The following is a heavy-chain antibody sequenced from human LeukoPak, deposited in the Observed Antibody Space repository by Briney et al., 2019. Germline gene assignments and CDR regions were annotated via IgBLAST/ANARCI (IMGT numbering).Heavy chain of an antibody. CDR2: INPNSGGT. J-gene: IGHJ5*02. CDR1: GYTFTGYY. D-gene: IGHD6-19*01. Sequence: GASVKVSCKASGYTFTGYYIHWVRRAPGQGLEWMGWINPNSGGTKYAQKFQGRVTMTRDTSISTAYMGLSRLRSDDTAVYYCAKGRVVAGTKSLTYNWFDPWGQGTLVTVSS. CDR3: AKGRVVAGTKSLTYNWFDP. V-gene: IGHV1-2*02.